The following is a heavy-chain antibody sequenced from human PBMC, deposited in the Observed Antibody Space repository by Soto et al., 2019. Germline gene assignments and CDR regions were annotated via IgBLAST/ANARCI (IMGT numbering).Heavy chain of an antibody. V-gene: IGHV4-59*11. D-gene: IGHD3-10*01. Sequence: PSETLSLTCTVSGGSISTPYWGWIRQPPGKGLEWIGYIYYRGSTNYNPPLKSRVTISVDTSKNQFSLKLSSVTAADTAVYYCARVWGGAFDIWGQGTMVTVSS. CDR2: IYYRGST. CDR3: ARVWGGAFDI. J-gene: IGHJ3*02. CDR1: GGSISTPY.